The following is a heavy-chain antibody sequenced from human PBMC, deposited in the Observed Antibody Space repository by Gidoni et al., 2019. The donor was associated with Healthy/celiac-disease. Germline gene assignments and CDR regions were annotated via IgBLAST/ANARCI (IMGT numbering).Heavy chain of an antibody. CDR1: GGSISSGRYY. CDR2: IYTSGST. D-gene: IGHD6-13*01. J-gene: IGHJ6*03. Sequence: QVQLQESGPGLVKPSQTLSLTCTVSGGSISSGRYYWSWIRQPAGKGLEWIGRIYTSGSTNYNPSLKRRVTISVETSKNQFPLEVSSGTAADTAVDYCARAPPGYSSRWKEPYYYYLDVWGKGTTGTGSS. V-gene: IGHV4-61*02. CDR3: ARAPPGYSSRWKEPYYYYLDV.